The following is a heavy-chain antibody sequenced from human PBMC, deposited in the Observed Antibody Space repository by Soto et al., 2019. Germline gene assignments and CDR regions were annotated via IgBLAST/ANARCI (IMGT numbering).Heavy chain of an antibody. D-gene: IGHD7-27*01. CDR2: IYYSGST. CDR3: ARVPGP. CDR1: GGSISGFY. J-gene: IGHJ5*02. Sequence: SETLSLTCTVSGGSISGFYWSWIRQPPGKGLEWIGYIYYSGSTNYNPSLESRVTISVDTSKNQFSLKLTSLSAADTAVYYCARVPGPWGQGTLVTAPQ. V-gene: IGHV4-59*12.